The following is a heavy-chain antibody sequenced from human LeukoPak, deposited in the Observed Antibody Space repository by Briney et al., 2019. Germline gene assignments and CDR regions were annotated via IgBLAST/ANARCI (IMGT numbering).Heavy chain of an antibody. CDR2: IYFSGST. CDR3: TRHLVSSPSRPFHH. D-gene: IGHD6-6*01. J-gene: IGHJ4*02. V-gene: IGHV4-30-2*03. Sequence: PSQTLSLTCTVSGASISSGSYYWSWIRQPAGKGLEWIGSIYFSGSTYYNPSLNSRVTISVDTSKNQFSLKLTSVTATDTAVYYCTRHLVSSPSRPFHHWGQGTLVTVSS. CDR1: GASISSGSYY.